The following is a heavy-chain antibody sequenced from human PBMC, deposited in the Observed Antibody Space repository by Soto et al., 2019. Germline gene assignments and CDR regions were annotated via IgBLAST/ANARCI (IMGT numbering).Heavy chain of an antibody. CDR3: ARLIWIEATSFYFDF. CDR1: EFAFSRYW. CDR2: IKQDGSNN. V-gene: IGHV3-7*01. Sequence: EVQLVESGGGLVQPGGSLRLSCAASEFAFSRYWMSWLRQAPGKELEWVASIKQDGSNNHYVESVKGRFTISRDNAKNSLSLEMNSLRGEDTAVYYCARLIWIEATSFYFDFWGQGTLVTVSS. J-gene: IGHJ4*02. D-gene: IGHD1-26*01.